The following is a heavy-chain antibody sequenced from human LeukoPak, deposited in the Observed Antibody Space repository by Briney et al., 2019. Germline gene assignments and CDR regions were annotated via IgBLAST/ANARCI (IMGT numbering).Heavy chain of an antibody. J-gene: IGHJ4*01. CDR3: AKDPGSSGWYLTINYFDY. V-gene: IGHV3-48*01. Sequence: PGGSLRLSCAASGFTFSSYSMNWVRQAPGKGLEWVSYISSSSSTIYSADSVKGRFTISRDNSKNTLYLQMNSLRAEDTAVYYCAKDPGSSGWYLTINYFDYWXXXTXVTVSX. CDR1: GFTFSSYS. D-gene: IGHD6-19*01. CDR2: ISSSSSTI.